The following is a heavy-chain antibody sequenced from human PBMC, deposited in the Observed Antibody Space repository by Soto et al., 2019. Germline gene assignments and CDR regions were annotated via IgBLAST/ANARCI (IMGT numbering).Heavy chain of an antibody. CDR2: ISGSGGST. Sequence: GGSMRLPCAASGFTFNSYALSWVRQAPGKGPEWVSPISGSGGSTYYAVSVKGRFTISRDNSKNTLYLQMNSLRAEDTAVYYCAKPPNPSAALEKSGCYYGMDVWGQGTTVTVSS. D-gene: IGHD3-3*01. CDR3: AKPPNPSAALEKSGCYYGMDV. V-gene: IGHV3-23*01. J-gene: IGHJ6*02. CDR1: GFTFNSYA.